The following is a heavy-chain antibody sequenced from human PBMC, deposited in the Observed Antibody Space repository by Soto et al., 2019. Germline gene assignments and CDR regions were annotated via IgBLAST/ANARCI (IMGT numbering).Heavy chain of an antibody. CDR2: ISGSGGKT. J-gene: IGHJ5*02. CDR3: AKVTDRLVVAAPAFDP. D-gene: IGHD2-15*01. CDR1: GFTFSSYA. Sequence: GGSLRLSCAASGFTFSSYAMSWVRQAPGKGLEWVSGISGSGGKTYYADSVKGRFTISRDNSKNTLYLQMNSLRAEDTAVYYCAKVTDRLVVAAPAFDPWGQGTLVTVSS. V-gene: IGHV3-23*01.